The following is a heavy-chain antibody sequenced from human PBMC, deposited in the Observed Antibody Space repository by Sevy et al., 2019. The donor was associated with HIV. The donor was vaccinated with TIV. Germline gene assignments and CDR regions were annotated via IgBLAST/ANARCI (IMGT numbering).Heavy chain of an antibody. Sequence: LSLTCAASGFTFSSYAMSWVRRAPGKGLEWVSTFSFGCGKINYADSVKGRFTISRDNSKNTLYLQMHSLRAEDTAVYYCAREGCSKPHDYWGQGTLVTVSS. J-gene: IGHJ4*02. V-gene: IGHV3-23*01. CDR2: FSFGCGKI. CDR3: AREGCSKPHDY. D-gene: IGHD3-10*02. CDR1: GFTFSSYA.